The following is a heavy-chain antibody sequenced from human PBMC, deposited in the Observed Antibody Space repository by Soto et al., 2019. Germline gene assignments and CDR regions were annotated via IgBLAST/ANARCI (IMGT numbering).Heavy chain of an antibody. CDR3: ARTYSGSYHGADYYYGMDV. V-gene: IGHV1-24*01. D-gene: IGHD1-26*01. CDR2: FDPEDGET. Sequence: GAPEKASSKVSGYTLSGLSMHWVRHAPGKRPEWMGGFDPEDGETIYVQKFQGRVTMTEDTSTDTAYMELSSLRSEDTAVYYCARTYSGSYHGADYYYGMDVWGQGTTVTVSS. J-gene: IGHJ6*02. CDR1: GYTLSGLS.